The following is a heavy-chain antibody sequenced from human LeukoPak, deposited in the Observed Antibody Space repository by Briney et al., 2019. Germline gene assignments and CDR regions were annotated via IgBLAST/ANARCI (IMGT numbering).Heavy chain of an antibody. Sequence: PGGSLRLSCAVSGFTFSSYWMSWVRQAPGKGLEWVANIKENGREKYYVDSVKGRFTISRDNAKTSLYLQMNSLRAEDTAVYYCARDLSGVTGYTYGRGIDYWGQGTLVTVSS. CDR1: GFTFSSYW. J-gene: IGHJ4*02. D-gene: IGHD5-18*01. CDR3: ARDLSGVTGYTYGRGIDY. CDR2: IKENGREK. V-gene: IGHV3-7*01.